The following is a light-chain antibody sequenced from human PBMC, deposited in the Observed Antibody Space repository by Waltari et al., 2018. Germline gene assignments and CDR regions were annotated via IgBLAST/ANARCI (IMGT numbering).Light chain of an antibody. Sequence: EIVLTQSPGTLSLSPGEGANLSCRSSQYVNIRYLAWYQQKPGQAPRLLIYDTSTRAAGIPDRFSGSGSGRDFTLTISRLEPEDFAVYYCQQDDTLPRVTFGGGTKVEIK. CDR1: QYVNIRY. J-gene: IGKJ4*02. CDR2: DTS. V-gene: IGKV3-20*01. CDR3: QQDDTLPRVT.